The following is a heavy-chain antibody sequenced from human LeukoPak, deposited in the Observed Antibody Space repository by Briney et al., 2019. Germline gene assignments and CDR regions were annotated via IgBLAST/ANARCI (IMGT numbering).Heavy chain of an antibody. CDR3: ARQGYSSGWYEYYFDY. D-gene: IGHD6-19*01. V-gene: IGHV4-39*01. Sequence: SETLSLPCTVSGGSISSSSYYWGWSRQPPGKGPEWIGRIYYRGSTYYNTSLKSRVTISVDTSKNQFSLKLSSVTAADTAVYYCARQGYSSGWYEYYFDYWGQGTLVTVSS. CDR1: GGSISSSSYY. J-gene: IGHJ4*02. CDR2: IYYRGST.